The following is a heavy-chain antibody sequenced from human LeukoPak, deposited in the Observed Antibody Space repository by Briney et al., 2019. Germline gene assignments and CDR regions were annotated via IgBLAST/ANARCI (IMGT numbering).Heavy chain of an antibody. J-gene: IGHJ4*02. D-gene: IGHD2-15*01. V-gene: IGHV3-43D*03. CDR1: GFTFDDYA. CDR3: AKDLSAGCSGGSSYSGIGY. CDR2: ISWDGGST. Sequence: RGSLRLSCAASGFTFDDYAMHWVRQAPGKGLEWVSLISWDGGSTYYADSVKGRFTISRDNSKNSLYLQMNSLRAEDTALYYCAKDLSAGCSGGSSYSGIGYWGQGTLVTVSS.